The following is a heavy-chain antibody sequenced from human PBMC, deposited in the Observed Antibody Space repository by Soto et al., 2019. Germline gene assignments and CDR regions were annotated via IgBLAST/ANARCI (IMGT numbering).Heavy chain of an antibody. CDR2: ISYDGSNK. J-gene: IGHJ4*02. Sequence: GGSLRLSCAASGFTFSSYGMHWVRQAPGKGLEWVAVISYDGSNKYYADSVKGRFTISRDNSKNTLYLQMNSLRAEDTAVYYCAKSDDYTNFDYWGQGNLVTVSS. D-gene: IGHD4-4*01. V-gene: IGHV3-30*18. CDR1: GFTFSSYG. CDR3: AKSDDYTNFDY.